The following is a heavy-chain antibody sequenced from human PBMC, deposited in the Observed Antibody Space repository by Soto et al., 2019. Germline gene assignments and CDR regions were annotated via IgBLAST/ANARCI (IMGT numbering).Heavy chain of an antibody. Sequence: SETLSLTCSASGDSVSTDRYFWTWIRQPPGKGLEWIAYISYTGDTNYNPSLKSRVTISIDTSRNQFSLTLTSVTAADTAVYFCARIVVGATVDLWGQGSLVTVSS. CDR3: ARIVVGATVDL. D-gene: IGHD1-26*01. V-gene: IGHV4-61*01. CDR1: GDSVSTDRYF. CDR2: ISYTGDT. J-gene: IGHJ5*02.